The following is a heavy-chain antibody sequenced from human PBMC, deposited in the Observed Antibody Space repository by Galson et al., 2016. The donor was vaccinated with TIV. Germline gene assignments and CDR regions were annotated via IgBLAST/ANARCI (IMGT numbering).Heavy chain of an antibody. D-gene: IGHD6-6*01. Sequence: SETLSLTCTVSGDSISRTSYFWGWIRQSPGKGLEWIGSDFYSGSTFYSGNIYYTPSLKSRLTISVDTSKNQFSLRLRSMTAADTAVYFCARVQWGSSLVSYYYHLDVWGKGTTVIVSS. CDR1: GDSISRTSYF. CDR3: ARVQWGSSLVSYYYHLDV. J-gene: IGHJ6*03. V-gene: IGHV4-39*02. CDR2: DFYSGST.